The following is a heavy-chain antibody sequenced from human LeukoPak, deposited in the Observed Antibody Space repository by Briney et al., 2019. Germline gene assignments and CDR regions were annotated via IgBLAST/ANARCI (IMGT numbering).Heavy chain of an antibody. CDR2: ISAYNGNT. J-gene: IGHJ6*03. D-gene: IGHD3-10*01. CDR1: GYTFTGYY. CDR3: ARVSQYGFGEGELPQYMDV. V-gene: IGHV1-18*04. Sequence: GASVKVSCTASGYTFTGYYMHWVRQAPGQGLEWMGWISAYNGNTNYAQKLQGRVTMTTDTSTSTAYMELRSLRSDDTAVYYCARVSQYGFGEGELPQYMDVWGKGTTVTISS.